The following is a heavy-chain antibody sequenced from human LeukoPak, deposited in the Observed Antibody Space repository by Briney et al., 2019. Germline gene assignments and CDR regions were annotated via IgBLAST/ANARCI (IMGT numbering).Heavy chain of an antibody. J-gene: IGHJ6*01. CDR1: GGSISSYY. CDR2: IYYSGST. V-gene: IGHV4-59*08. Sequence: SETLSPTCTVSGGSISSYYWSWIRQPPGKGLEGIGYIYYSGSTNYNPSLKSRVTISVDTSKNQFSLKLSSVTAADTAVYYCARHVLYYYGMDVWGQGTTVPVSS. CDR3: ARHVLYYYGMDV.